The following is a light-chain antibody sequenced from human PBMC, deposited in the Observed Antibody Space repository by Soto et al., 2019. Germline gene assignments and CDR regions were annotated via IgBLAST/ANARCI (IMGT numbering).Light chain of an antibody. V-gene: IGLV2-14*01. CDR3: SSYTTSSTLV. CDR1: SSDVGGYNY. CDR2: EVN. J-gene: IGLJ3*02. Sequence: QSVLTQPASVSGSPGQSITISCTGTSSDVGGYNYVSWYQHHPGKAPKLIIYEVNNRPSGVSNRFSGSKSGNTASLTISGLQEEDEADYYCSSYTTSSTLVFGGGTKLTVL.